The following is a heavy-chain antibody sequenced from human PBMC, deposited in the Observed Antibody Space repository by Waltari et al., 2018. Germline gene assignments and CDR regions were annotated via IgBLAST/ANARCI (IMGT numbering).Heavy chain of an antibody. CDR3: ANNEWGLPVS. V-gene: IGHV4-38-2*02. Sequence: QVQLQESGPGLVKPSEDLSLTCTVSGYSIRSGSWWGWIRQPPGKGLEWIASIYYSGAIQYNPSLGSRATISTDTSKNQFSLRLTSVTAADTAVYYCANNEWGLPVSWGQGTVVTVSS. CDR2: IYYSGAI. J-gene: IGHJ5*02. D-gene: IGHD1-26*01. CDR1: GYSIRSGSW.